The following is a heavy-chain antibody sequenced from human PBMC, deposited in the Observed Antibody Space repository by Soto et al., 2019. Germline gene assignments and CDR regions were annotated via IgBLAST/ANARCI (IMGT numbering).Heavy chain of an antibody. D-gene: IGHD3-10*01. Sequence: ASVKVSCKASGGTFSSYTISWVRQAPGQGLEWKGRIIPILGIANYAQKIQGRVTIIADKSTSTAYMELSSLRPEDTAVYYCARDLRESPDYWGQGTLVTVSS. V-gene: IGHV1-69*04. J-gene: IGHJ4*02. CDR2: IIPILGIA. CDR3: ARDLRESPDY. CDR1: GGTFSSYT.